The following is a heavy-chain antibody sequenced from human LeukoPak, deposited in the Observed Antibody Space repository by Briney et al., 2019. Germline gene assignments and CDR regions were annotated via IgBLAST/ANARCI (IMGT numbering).Heavy chain of an antibody. V-gene: IGHV3-64D*09. CDR2: ISGNGGST. D-gene: IGHD3-3*01. CDR1: GFALSSYG. J-gene: IGHJ4*02. Sequence: GGSLRLSCSASGFALSSYGMHWVRQAPGKGLEYVSGISGNGGSTNYAESVKGRFTISRDNSKNTVDLQMTSLRVEDTAVFYCVTSGRGFYDYWGQGTLVTVSS. CDR3: VTSGRGFYDY.